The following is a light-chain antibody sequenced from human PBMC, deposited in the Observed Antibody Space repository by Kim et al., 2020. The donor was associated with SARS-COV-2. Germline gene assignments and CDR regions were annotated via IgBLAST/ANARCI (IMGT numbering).Light chain of an antibody. Sequence: EIVLTQSPATLSVSAGERATLSCRASQSVTSNSAWYQQKPGRAPRLLIYGPSTRATGIPARFTGSGSGTEFTLTISSLQSEDFAVYYCQQYHDWPLTFGGGTKVDIK. CDR3: QQYHDWPLT. CDR1: QSVTSN. J-gene: IGKJ4*01. CDR2: GPS. V-gene: IGKV3-15*01.